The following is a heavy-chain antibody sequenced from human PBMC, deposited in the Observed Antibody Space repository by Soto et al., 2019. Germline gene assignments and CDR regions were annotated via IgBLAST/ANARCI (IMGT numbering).Heavy chain of an antibody. V-gene: IGHV5-51*01. CDR2: IFPGGSDT. J-gene: IGHJ4*02. Sequence: GESLKISCKGSGYSFTSYWIGWVRQMPGKGLEWMGIIFPGGSDTRYSPSFQGQVTISADKSISTAYLQWSSLKASDTAMYYCARTSTVAGNDFWGQGTLVTVSS. D-gene: IGHD6-19*01. CDR1: GYSFTSYW. CDR3: ARTSTVAGNDF.